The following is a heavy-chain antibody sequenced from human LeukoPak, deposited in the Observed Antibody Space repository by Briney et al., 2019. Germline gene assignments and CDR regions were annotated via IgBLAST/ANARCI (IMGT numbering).Heavy chain of an antibody. CDR2: ISWNSGSI. V-gene: IGHV3-9*01. CDR1: GFTFDDYA. CDR3: AKEALLAVAGALDY. Sequence: GRSLRLSCAASGFTFDDYAMHWFRQAPGKGLEWVSGISWNSGSIGYADSVKGRFTISRDNAKNSLYLQMNSLRAEDTALYYCAKEALLAVAGALDYWGQGTLVTVSS. J-gene: IGHJ4*02. D-gene: IGHD6-19*01.